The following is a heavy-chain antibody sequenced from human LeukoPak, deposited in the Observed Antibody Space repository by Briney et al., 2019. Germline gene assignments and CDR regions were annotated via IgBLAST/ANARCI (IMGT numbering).Heavy chain of an antibody. CDR1: GFTFSSYA. CDR2: ISGSGGST. CDR3: IPWITFGGVIVDY. D-gene: IGHD3-16*02. Sequence: QSGGSLRLSCAASGFTFSSYAMSWVRQAPGKGLEWVSAISGSGGSTYYADSVKGRFTISRDNSKNTLYLQMNSLRAEDTAVYYCIPWITFGGVIVDYWGQGTLVTVSS. V-gene: IGHV3-23*01. J-gene: IGHJ4*02.